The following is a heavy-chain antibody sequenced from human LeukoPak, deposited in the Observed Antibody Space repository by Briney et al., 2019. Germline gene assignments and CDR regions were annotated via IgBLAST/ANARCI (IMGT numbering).Heavy chain of an antibody. D-gene: IGHD5-18*01. J-gene: IGHJ4*02. CDR2: INHSGST. Sequence: SETLSLTCAVYGGSFSGYYWSCIRQPPGKGLEWVGEINHSGSTNYNVSLKSRVTISVDTSKNQFSLKLSSVTAADTAVYYCARGGYSYGLYWGQGTLVTVSS. CDR3: ARGGYSYGLY. CDR1: GGSFSGYY. V-gene: IGHV4-34*01.